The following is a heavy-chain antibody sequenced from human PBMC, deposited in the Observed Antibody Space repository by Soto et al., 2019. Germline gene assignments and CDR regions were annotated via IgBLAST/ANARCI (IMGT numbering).Heavy chain of an antibody. CDR3: ARHARMSYYYDSSGYYPGWFDP. V-gene: IGHV5-10-1*03. CDR2: IDPSDSYT. Sequence: EVQLVQSGAEVKKPGESLRISCKGSGYSFTSYWISWVRQMPGKGLEWLGRIDPSDSYTNYSPSFQGHVTISADKSISTDDLQWSSLKASDTAMYYCARHARMSYYYDSSGYYPGWFDPWGQGTLVTVSS. CDR1: GYSFTSYW. J-gene: IGHJ5*02. D-gene: IGHD3-22*01.